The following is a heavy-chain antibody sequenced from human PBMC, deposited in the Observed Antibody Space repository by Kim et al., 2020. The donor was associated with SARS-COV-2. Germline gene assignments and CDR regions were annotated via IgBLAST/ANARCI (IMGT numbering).Heavy chain of an antibody. J-gene: IGHJ4*02. D-gene: IGHD6-13*01. Sequence: YYADTGKGRFTTSRDNSKTPLYLKMNSLRAEDTAVYYCAKDGVSSWIDYWGQGTLVTVSS. CDR3: AKDGVSSWIDY. V-gene: IGHV3-30*02.